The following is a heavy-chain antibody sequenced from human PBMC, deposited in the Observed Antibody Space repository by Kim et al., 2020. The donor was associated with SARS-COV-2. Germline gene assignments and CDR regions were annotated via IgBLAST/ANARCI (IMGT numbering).Heavy chain of an antibody. Sequence: GGSLRLSCAASGFTFSSYAMSWVRQAPGKGLEWVSAISGSGGSTYYADSVKGRFTISRDNSKNTLYLQMNSLRAEDTAVYYCAKDAPYYYDSSGYTEIGYWGQGTLVTVSS. CDR1: GFTFSSYA. D-gene: IGHD3-22*01. V-gene: IGHV3-23*01. J-gene: IGHJ4*02. CDR2: ISGSGGST. CDR3: AKDAPYYYDSSGYTEIGY.